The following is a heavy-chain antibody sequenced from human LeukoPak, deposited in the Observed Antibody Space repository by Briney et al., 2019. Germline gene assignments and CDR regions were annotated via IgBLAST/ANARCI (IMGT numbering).Heavy chain of an antibody. J-gene: IGHJ4*02. Sequence: GESLRISFKGSGXSFTSYWISWVRQMPGKGLEWMGRIDPSDSYTNYSPSFQGHVTMSVDESIRTAYLQWSSLKASDTAMYYCARRYGSGSSIDYWGQGTLVTVSS. V-gene: IGHV5-10-1*01. CDR3: ARRYGSGSSIDY. CDR1: GXSFTSYW. CDR2: IDPSDSYT. D-gene: IGHD3-10*01.